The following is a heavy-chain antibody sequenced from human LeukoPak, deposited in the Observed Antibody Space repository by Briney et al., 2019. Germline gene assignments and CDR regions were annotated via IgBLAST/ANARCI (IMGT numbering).Heavy chain of an antibody. V-gene: IGHV4-4*07. Sequence: PSETLSLTCTVSGDSFSTYYWSWIRRPAGKGLEWIGHIYTSGTTNYNPSLKSRVTMSIDTSKNQFSLKLSSITAADTAVYYCARDAKYYYGSRTYFFFEYWGQGTLLTVSS. D-gene: IGHD3-10*01. J-gene: IGHJ4*02. CDR3: ARDAKYYYGSRTYFFFEY. CDR1: GDSFSTYY. CDR2: IYTSGTT.